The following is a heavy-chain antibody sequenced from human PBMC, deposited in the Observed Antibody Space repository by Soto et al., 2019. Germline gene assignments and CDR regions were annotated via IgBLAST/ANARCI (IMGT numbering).Heavy chain of an antibody. J-gene: IGHJ4*02. CDR2: INPNSGGT. V-gene: IGHV1-2*04. D-gene: IGHD5-18*01. CDR1: GYTFTGYY. Sequence: ASVKVSCKASGYTFTGYYMHWVRQAPGQGLEWMGWINPNSGGTNYAQKFQGWVTMTRDTSISTAYMELSRLRSDDTAVYYCARSYVDTAMVTWGFDYWGQGTLVTVSS. CDR3: ARSYVDTAMVTWGFDY.